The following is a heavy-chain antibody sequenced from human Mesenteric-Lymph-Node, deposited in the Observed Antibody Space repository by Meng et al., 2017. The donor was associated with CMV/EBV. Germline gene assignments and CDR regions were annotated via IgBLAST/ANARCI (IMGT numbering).Heavy chain of an antibody. D-gene: IGHD5-12*01. V-gene: IGHV3-9*01. CDR2: ISWNSGSI. Sequence: GGSLRLSCAASGFTFDDYAMHWVRQAPGKGLEWVSGISWNSGSIGYADSVKGRFTISRDNAKNSLYLQMNSLRAEDTALYYCAKGDKVATITHVWGQGTMVTVSS. CDR3: AKGDKVATITHV. CDR1: GFTFDDYA. J-gene: IGHJ3*01.